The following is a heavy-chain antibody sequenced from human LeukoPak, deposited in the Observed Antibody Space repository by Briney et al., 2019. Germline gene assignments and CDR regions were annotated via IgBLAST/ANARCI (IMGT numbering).Heavy chain of an antibody. V-gene: IGHV4-30-2*01. CDR2: IYHSEST. CDR3: ARGYSGYDYYWFDP. D-gene: IGHD5-12*01. J-gene: IGHJ5*02. Sequence: SQTLSLTCAVSGGSISSGGSSWSWIRQPPGKGLEWIGYIYHSESTYYNPSLKSRVTISVDRSKNQFSLKLSSVTAADTAVYYCARGYSGYDYYWFDPWGQGTLVTVSS. CDR1: GGSISSGGSS.